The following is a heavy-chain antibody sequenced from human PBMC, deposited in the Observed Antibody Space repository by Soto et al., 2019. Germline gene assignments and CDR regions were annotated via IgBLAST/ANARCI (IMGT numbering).Heavy chain of an antibody. Sequence: QVQLQESGPGLVKPSQTLSLTCTVSGGSISSGDYYWSWIRQPPGKGLEWIGYIYYSGSTYYNPSLKSRVTITVDTSKNQFSLKLSSVTAADTAVYYCAALLRYFGWLGNLPPNWFDPWGQGTLVTVSS. CDR1: GGSISSGDYY. D-gene: IGHD3-9*01. J-gene: IGHJ5*02. V-gene: IGHV4-30-4*01. CDR3: AALLRYFGWLGNLPPNWFDP. CDR2: IYYSGST.